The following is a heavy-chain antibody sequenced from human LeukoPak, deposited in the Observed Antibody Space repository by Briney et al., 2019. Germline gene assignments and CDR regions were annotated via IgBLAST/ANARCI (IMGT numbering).Heavy chain of an antibody. CDR1: GFTVSSNH. J-gene: IGHJ3*02. D-gene: IGHD6-13*01. Sequence: GGSLRLSCAASGFTVSSNHMSWVRQAPGKGLEWVSVMYSGGSTHYADSVKGRFTISRDRSKNTLYLQMNSLRAEDTAVYYCARDGIAAAGQAFDIWGQGTMVTVSS. CDR3: ARDGIAAAGQAFDI. V-gene: IGHV3-53*01. CDR2: MYSGGST.